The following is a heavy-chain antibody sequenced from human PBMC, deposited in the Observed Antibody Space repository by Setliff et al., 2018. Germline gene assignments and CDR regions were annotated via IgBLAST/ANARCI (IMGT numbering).Heavy chain of an antibody. V-gene: IGHV1-69*13. Sequence: ASVKVSCKASGGTFSSYAISWVRQAPGQGLEWMGGIIPIFGTANYAQKFQGRVTITADESTSTAYMELSSLRSEDTAVCYCARGYRGYYNFWSGSQGANWFDPWGQGTLVTVSS. CDR2: IIPIFGTA. D-gene: IGHD3-3*01. CDR3: ARGYRGYYNFWSGSQGANWFDP. J-gene: IGHJ5*02. CDR1: GGTFSSYA.